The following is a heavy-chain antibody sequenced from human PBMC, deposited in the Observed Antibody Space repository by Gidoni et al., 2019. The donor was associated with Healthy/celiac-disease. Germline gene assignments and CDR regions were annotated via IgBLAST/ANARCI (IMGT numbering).Heavy chain of an antibody. Sequence: QVQLVQSGVEVKKPGSSVKVSCKAYGGTVSSDTISWLRRAPGQGLEWRGRIIPSLGIANYAQKFKGRVTITADKSTSTAYLELSSLRSEDTAVYYCARGRVRGQGRYYYYGMDVWGQGTTVTVSS. CDR2: IIPSLGIA. V-gene: IGHV1-69*02. CDR3: ARGRVRGQGRYYYYGMDV. D-gene: IGHD2-15*01. J-gene: IGHJ6*02. CDR1: GGTVSSDT.